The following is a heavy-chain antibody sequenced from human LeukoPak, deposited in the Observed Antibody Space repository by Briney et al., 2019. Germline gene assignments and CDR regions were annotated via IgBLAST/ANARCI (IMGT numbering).Heavy chain of an antibody. Sequence: RSGRSLRLSCAASGFTFDDYAMHWVRQAPGKGLEWVSGISWNSGGRGYADSVKGRFTISRDNAKNPLYLQMNSLRAEDTALYYCAKDLQWLVRPHYYYYGMDVWGQGTTVTVSS. CDR1: GFTFDDYA. CDR2: ISWNSGGR. V-gene: IGHV3-9*01. D-gene: IGHD6-19*01. J-gene: IGHJ6*02. CDR3: AKDLQWLVRPHYYYYGMDV.